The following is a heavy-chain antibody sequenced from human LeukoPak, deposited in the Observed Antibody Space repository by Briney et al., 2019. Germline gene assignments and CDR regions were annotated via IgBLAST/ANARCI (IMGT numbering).Heavy chain of an antibody. J-gene: IGHJ4*02. V-gene: IGHV3-23*01. D-gene: IGHD5-18*01. CDR2: INGSGGST. CDR3: ARASLEYSYGYGFDY. Sequence: GGSLRLSCAASGFTFSSYAMNWVRQAPGKGLEWVSGINGSGGSTYYAGSVKGRFTISRDNSKNTLYLQMNSLRAEDTAVYYCARASLEYSYGYGFDYWGQGTLVTVSS. CDR1: GFTFSSYA.